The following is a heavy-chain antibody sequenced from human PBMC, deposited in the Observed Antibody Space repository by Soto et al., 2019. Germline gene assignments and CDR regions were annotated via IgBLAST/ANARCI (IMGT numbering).Heavy chain of an antibody. V-gene: IGHV4-61*08. D-gene: IGHD3-10*01. CDR2: IYYSGST. J-gene: IGHJ5*02. CDR1: GGSISTDDYY. CDR3: ARAGRPQDPYNWFDP. Sequence: SETLSLTCIVSGGSISTDDYYWSWIRQPPGKGLEWIAYIYYSGSTNYNPSLKSRVTISVDTSKNQFSLKLSSVTAADTAVYYCARAGRPQDPYNWFDPWGQGTLVTVSS.